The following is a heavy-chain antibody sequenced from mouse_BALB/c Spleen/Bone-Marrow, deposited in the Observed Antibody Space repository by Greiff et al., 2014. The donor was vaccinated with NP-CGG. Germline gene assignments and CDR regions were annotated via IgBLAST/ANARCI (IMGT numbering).Heavy chain of an antibody. V-gene: IGHV1-87*01. CDR3: ASQGDYGSFDY. Sequence: QVHVKQSGAELARPGASVELSCKASGYTFTSYWMQWVKQRPGQGLEWIGAIYPGDGGTRYTQKFKGKATLTADKSSSTAYMQLSSLASEDSAVYYCASQGDYGSFDYWGQGTTLTVSS. J-gene: IGHJ2*01. CDR1: GYTFTSYW. D-gene: IGHD1-1*02. CDR2: IYPGDGGT.